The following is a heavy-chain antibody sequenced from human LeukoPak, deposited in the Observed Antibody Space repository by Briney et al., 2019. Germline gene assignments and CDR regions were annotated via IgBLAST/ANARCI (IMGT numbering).Heavy chain of an antibody. J-gene: IGHJ4*02. CDR1: GGSISSGDYY. Sequence: KTSQTLSLSCTVSGGSISSGDYYWNWIRQPPGKGLVWIGYLYYRGSTYYNPSLKSPVTISVDTSKNQLSLKRSALTAADTAVYYCARVTGKIGTTDYFDYWGQGTLVTVSS. V-gene: IGHV4-30-4*08. CDR3: ARVTGKIGTTDYFDY. D-gene: IGHD1-1*01. CDR2: LYYRGST.